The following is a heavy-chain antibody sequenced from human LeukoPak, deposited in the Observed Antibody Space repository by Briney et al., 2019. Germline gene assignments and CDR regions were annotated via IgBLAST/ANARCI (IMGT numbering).Heavy chain of an antibody. V-gene: IGHV3-7*01. Sequence: PGGSLRLSCAAPGFTFNNYWMNWVRQAPGRGLEWVANIKQDGSEKYSVDSVKGRFTISRDNAKNSLYLQMNSLRAEDTAVYYCARGGRRSYGDDAFDMWGQGTMVTVSS. CDR2: IKQDGSEK. D-gene: IGHD3-16*01. CDR3: ARGGRRSYGDDAFDM. CDR1: GFTFNNYW. J-gene: IGHJ3*02.